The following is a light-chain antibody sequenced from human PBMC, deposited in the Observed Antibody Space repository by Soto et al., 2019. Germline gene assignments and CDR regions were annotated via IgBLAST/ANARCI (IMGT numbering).Light chain of an antibody. CDR1: SSNIGAGYD. CDR3: ATWDDSFRGL. J-gene: IGLJ3*02. Sequence: QSVLTQPPSVSGAPGQRVTISCTGSSSNIGAGYDVHWYQKVPETAPKLLIYRNEERPSGVPDRFSGSKSGASASLAISGLRAEDEADYYCATWDDSFRGLFGGGTKVTVL. CDR2: RNE. V-gene: IGLV1-47*01.